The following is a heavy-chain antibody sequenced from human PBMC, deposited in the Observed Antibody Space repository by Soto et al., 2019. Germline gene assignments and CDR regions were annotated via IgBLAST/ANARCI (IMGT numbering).Heavy chain of an antibody. J-gene: IGHJ3*02. Sequence: QVQLQESGPGLVKPSQTLSLTCTVSGGSISSGGYYWSWIRQHPGKGLEWIGYIYYSGSTHYNPSLKSRVTISVDTSKNQFSLKLSSVTAADTAVYYCARVPPGSPRDAFDIWGQGTMVTVSS. D-gene: IGHD3-10*01. CDR2: IYYSGST. CDR1: GGSISSGGYY. CDR3: ARVPPGSPRDAFDI. V-gene: IGHV4-31*03.